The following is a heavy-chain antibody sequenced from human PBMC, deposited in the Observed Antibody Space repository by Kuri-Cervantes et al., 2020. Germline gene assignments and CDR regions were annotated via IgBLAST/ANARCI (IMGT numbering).Heavy chain of an antibody. J-gene: IGHJ6*02. D-gene: IGHD2-2*02. CDR3: AREDIVVVPAAILGYGGMDV. CDR2: ISYDGSNK. Sequence: GGSLRLSCAASGFTFSSYAMHWVRQAPGKGLEWVAVISYDGSNKYYADSVKGRFTISRDNSKNTLYLQMNSLRAEDTAVYYCAREDIVVVPAAILGYGGMDVWGQGTTVTVSS. V-gene: IGHV3-30*14. CDR1: GFTFSSYA.